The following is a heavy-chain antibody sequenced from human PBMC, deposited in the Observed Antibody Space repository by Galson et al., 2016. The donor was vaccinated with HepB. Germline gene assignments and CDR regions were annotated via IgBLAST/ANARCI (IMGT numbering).Heavy chain of an antibody. D-gene: IGHD3-10*02. CDR2: VIPVFGTS. Sequence: SVKVSCKASGDTFSSHAISWVRQAPGQGLEWMGGVIPVFGTSNYAQKFQGRVTITADESTNTAYMDLSSLKSEDTAVYYCARGRMFPYYYAMDVWGQGTTVTVSS. V-gene: IGHV1-69*13. CDR1: GDTFSSHA. J-gene: IGHJ6*02. CDR3: ARGRMFPYYYAMDV.